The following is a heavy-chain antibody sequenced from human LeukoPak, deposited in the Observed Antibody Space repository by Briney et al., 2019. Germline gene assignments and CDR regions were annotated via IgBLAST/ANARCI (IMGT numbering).Heavy chain of an antibody. CDR2: IYYSGST. D-gene: IGHD1-26*01. V-gene: IGHV4-31*03. Sequence: SETLSLTCTVSGGSISSGGYYWSWIRQHPGKGLEWSGYIYYSGSTYYNPSLKSRVTISVDTSKNQFSLKLSSVTAADTAVYYCARELGYYYYYMDVWGKGTTVTVSS. CDR3: ARELGYYYYYMDV. J-gene: IGHJ6*03. CDR1: GGSISSGGYY.